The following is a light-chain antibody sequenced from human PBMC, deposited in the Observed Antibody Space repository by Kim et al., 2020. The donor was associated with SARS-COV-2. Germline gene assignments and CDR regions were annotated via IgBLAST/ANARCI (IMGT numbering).Light chain of an antibody. CDR1: SSDVGSYNL. Sequence: SITISCTGTSSDVGSYNLVSWYQQHPGKAPKLMIYEVSKRPSGVSNRFSGSKSGNTASLTISGLQAEDEADYYCCSYAGSSTFPYVFGTGTKVTVL. CDR2: EVS. J-gene: IGLJ1*01. CDR3: CSYAGSSTFPYV. V-gene: IGLV2-23*02.